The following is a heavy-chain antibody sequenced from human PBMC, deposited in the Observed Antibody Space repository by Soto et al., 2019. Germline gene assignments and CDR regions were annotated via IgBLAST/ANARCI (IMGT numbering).Heavy chain of an antibody. V-gene: IGHV3-13*01. Sequence: PGGSLRLSCAASGFTFSSYDMHWVRQATGKGLEWVSAIGTAGDTYYPGSVKGRFTISRENAKNSLYLQMNSLRAGDTAVYYCARDLYLYGMDVWGQGTTVTASS. J-gene: IGHJ6*02. CDR1: GFTFSSYD. CDR2: IGTAGDT. D-gene: IGHD2-8*01. CDR3: ARDLYLYGMDV.